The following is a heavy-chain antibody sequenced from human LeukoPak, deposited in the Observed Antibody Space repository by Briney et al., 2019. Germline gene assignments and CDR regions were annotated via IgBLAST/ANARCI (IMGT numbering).Heavy chain of an antibody. D-gene: IGHD3-10*01. Sequence: SQTLSLTCAVSGGSISSGGYSWGWSRQPPGKGLWWIVYIYHSGSTYYNPSPKSLVTISVYRAKTQYSLKLSSVTAADTAVYYCARVWYYGSGSYVDYWGQGTLVTVSS. J-gene: IGHJ4*02. CDR3: ARVWYYGSGSYVDY. CDR2: IYHSGST. V-gene: IGHV4-30-2*01. CDR1: GGSISSGGYS.